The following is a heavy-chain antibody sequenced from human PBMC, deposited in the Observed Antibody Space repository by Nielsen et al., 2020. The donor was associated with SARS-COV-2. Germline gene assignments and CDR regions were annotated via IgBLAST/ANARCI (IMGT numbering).Heavy chain of an antibody. D-gene: IGHD2-15*01. J-gene: IGHJ6*02. CDR1: GFTFSSYA. CDR3: AKGWGLGYCSGGSCYGMDV. Sequence: GESLKISCAASGFTFSSYAMSWVRQAPGKGLEWVSAISGSGGSTYYADSVKGRFTISRDNSKNTLYLQMNSLRAEDTAVYYCAKGWGLGYCSGGSCYGMDVWGQGITVTVSS. CDR2: ISGSGGST. V-gene: IGHV3-23*01.